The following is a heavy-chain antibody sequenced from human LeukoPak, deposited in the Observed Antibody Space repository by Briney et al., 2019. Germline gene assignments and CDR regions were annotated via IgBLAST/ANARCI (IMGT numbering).Heavy chain of an antibody. Sequence: GGSLRLSCAASGFTFSDYYMSWIRQAPGKGLEWVSYISSSSSYTNYADSVKGRFTISRDNAKNSLYLQMNSLRAEDTAVYYCASDNDYDILTGYYRGGYHDYWGQGTLVTVSS. CDR2: ISSSSSYT. CDR3: ASDNDYDILTGYYRGGYHDY. CDR1: GFTFSDYY. V-gene: IGHV3-11*06. J-gene: IGHJ4*02. D-gene: IGHD3-9*01.